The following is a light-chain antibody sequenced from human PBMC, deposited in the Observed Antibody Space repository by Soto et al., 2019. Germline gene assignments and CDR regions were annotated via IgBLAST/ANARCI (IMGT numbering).Light chain of an antibody. CDR3: SSYTSTSLVV. CDR1: SSDVGGYNY. V-gene: IGLV2-14*01. J-gene: IGLJ2*01. Sequence: QSALTQPASVSGSPGQSITISCTGTSSDVGGYNYVSWYQQHPGKAPRLLIYEVSNRPSGVSNRFSGSKSGNTASLTISGLQAEYEADYDCSSYTSTSLVVFGGGTKLTVL. CDR2: EVS.